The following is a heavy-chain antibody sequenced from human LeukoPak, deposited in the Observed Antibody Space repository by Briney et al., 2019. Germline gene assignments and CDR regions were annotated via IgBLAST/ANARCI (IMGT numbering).Heavy chain of an antibody. CDR2: ISGSGGTT. Sequence: GGSLRLSCADSGFTFSNYGMTWVRQAPGKGLEWVSGISGSGGTTYDADSVKGRFTVSRDNSKNILYLQMNSLRAEDTAVYFCAKTQGYFDFWGQGTLVTVSS. J-gene: IGHJ4*02. CDR1: GFTFSNYG. CDR3: AKTQGYFDF. V-gene: IGHV3-23*01.